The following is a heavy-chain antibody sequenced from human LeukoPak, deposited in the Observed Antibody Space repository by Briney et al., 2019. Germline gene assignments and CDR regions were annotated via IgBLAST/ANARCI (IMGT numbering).Heavy chain of an antibody. Sequence: SETLSLTCTVSGGSISSYYWSWIRQPAGKGLEWIGRIYTSGSTNYNPSLKSRVTISVDTSKNQFSLKLSSVTAADTVVYYCASTPKYSSSSGSMDVWGKGTTVTVSS. V-gene: IGHV4-4*07. D-gene: IGHD6-6*01. CDR1: GGSISSYY. CDR3: ASTPKYSSSSGSMDV. J-gene: IGHJ6*03. CDR2: IYTSGST.